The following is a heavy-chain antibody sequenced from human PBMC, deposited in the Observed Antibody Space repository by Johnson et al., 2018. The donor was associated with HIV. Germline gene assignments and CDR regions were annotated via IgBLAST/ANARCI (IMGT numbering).Heavy chain of an antibody. CDR1: GFIFSNAW. CDR3: ATDLRITGSCWDI. V-gene: IGHV3-15*01. J-gene: IGHJ3*02. Sequence: VQLVESGGGLVKPGRSLTLSCAASGFIFSNAWMSWVRQAPGKGLEWVGRIKSKTDGGTTDYAVPVKGRFTISRDDSKNTLYLQMSSLKTEDTAVDYCATDLRITGSCWDIWGQGTMVTVSS. CDR2: IKSKTDGGTT. D-gene: IGHD1-14*01.